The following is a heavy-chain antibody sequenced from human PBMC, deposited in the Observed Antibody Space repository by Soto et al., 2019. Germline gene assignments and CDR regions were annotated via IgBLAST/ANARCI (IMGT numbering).Heavy chain of an antibody. CDR3: ARGPIAAAGRPEYYFDY. Sequence: SSETLSLTCAVYGGSFSGYYWSWIRQPPGKGLEWIGEINHSGSTNYNPSLKSRVTISVDTSKNQFSLKLSSVTAADTAVYYCARGPIAAAGRPEYYFDYWGQGTLVTVSS. D-gene: IGHD6-13*01. CDR1: GGSFSGYY. V-gene: IGHV4-34*01. J-gene: IGHJ4*02. CDR2: INHSGST.